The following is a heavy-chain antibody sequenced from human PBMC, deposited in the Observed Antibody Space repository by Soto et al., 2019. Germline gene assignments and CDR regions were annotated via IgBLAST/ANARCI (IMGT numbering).Heavy chain of an antibody. CDR2: INPSGGST. Sequence: ASVKVSCKASGYTFTSYYMHWVRQAPGQGLEWMGIINPSGGSTSYAQKFQCRVTMTRDTSTSTVYMELSSLRSEDTAVYYCARDIVVVPAAILRYGMDVWGQGTTVTV. CDR3: ARDIVVVPAAILRYGMDV. D-gene: IGHD2-2*02. CDR1: GYTFTSYY. V-gene: IGHV1-46*01. J-gene: IGHJ6*02.